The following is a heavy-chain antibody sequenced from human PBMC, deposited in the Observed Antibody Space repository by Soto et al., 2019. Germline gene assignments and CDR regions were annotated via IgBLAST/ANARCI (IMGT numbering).Heavy chain of an antibody. CDR2: ISYSGST. CDR1: GGSISSSSYY. Sequence: SETLSLTCTVSGGSISSSSYYWGWIRQPPGKGLEWIGSISYSGSTYYNPSLKSRITISVDTSKNQFSLKLSSVTAADTAVYYCARPGGSAWFYFDYWGQGTLVTVSS. D-gene: IGHD6-19*01. J-gene: IGHJ4*02. V-gene: IGHV4-39*01. CDR3: ARPGGSAWFYFDY.